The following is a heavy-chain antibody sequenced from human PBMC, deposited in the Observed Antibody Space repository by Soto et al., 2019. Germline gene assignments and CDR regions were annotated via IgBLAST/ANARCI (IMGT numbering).Heavy chain of an antibody. Sequence: EVQLVESGGGLVQPGGSLRLSCAASGFTFRNYNMNWVRQAPGKGLEWLSYISGASGTIYYADSMQGRFTISRDNAKNSLYLQINSLRAEDTAMYYCARDGGYGYGMDVWGQGTTVTVSS. CDR3: ARDGGYGYGMDV. CDR2: ISGASGTI. J-gene: IGHJ6*02. V-gene: IGHV3-48*01. CDR1: GFTFRNYN. D-gene: IGHD2-15*01.